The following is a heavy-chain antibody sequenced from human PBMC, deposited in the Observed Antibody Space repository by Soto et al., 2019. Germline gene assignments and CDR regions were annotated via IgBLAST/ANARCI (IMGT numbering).Heavy chain of an antibody. CDR1: GDSISRGGYY. CDR2: IYHSGST. J-gene: IGHJ5*02. CDR3: ARDGDGAYGLGWFDP. Sequence: QVQLQESGPGLVKPSQTLSLTCTVSGDSISRGGYYWNWIRQHPGKGLEWIGYIYHSGSTNYNPSLKSRVTISVDTSKNQLSLELSSVTAADTAIYYCARDGDGAYGLGWFDPWGQGILVTVSS. D-gene: IGHD2-21*01. V-gene: IGHV4-31*03.